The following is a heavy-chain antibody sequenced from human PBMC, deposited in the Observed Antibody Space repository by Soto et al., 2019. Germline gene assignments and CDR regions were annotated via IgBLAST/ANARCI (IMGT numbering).Heavy chain of an antibody. Sequence: GASGKVSCKASGYTFTSYGISWVRQAPGQGLEWMGWISAYNGNTNYAQKLQGRVTMTTDTSTSTAYMELRSLRSDDTAVYYCARDGYSGYDSWDYYYYGMDVWGQGTTVTVSS. CDR1: GYTFTSYG. D-gene: IGHD5-12*01. CDR2: ISAYNGNT. V-gene: IGHV1-18*01. CDR3: ARDGYSGYDSWDYYYYGMDV. J-gene: IGHJ6*02.